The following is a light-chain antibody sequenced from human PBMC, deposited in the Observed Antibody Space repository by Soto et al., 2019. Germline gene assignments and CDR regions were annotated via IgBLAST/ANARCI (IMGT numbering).Light chain of an antibody. CDR3: QQDESTPPT. CDR2: WAS. Sequence: DIVMTQSPDSLAVSLGERATINCKSSQSVLYSSNNKNYLAWYQQRPGQPPKLLIYWASTRESGVPDRFSGSGSGTDFTLTITSLQAEDVAVYSCQQDESTPPTFGQGTKLEIK. J-gene: IGKJ2*01. V-gene: IGKV4-1*01. CDR1: QSVLYSSNNKNY.